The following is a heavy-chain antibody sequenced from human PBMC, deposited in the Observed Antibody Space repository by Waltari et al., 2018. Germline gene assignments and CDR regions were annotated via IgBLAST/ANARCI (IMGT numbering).Heavy chain of an antibody. D-gene: IGHD2-21*02. J-gene: IGHJ3*02. CDR1: GFTFSSYG. V-gene: IGHV3-30*18. CDR3: AKELTSRGAFDI. CDR2: KWYDGSNK. Sequence: QVQLVESGGGVVQPGRSLRLSCAASGFTFSSYGMHWVRQAPGKGLEWVAVKWYDGSNKSYADSVKGRFTISRDNSKNTLYLQMNSLRAEDTAMYYCAKELTSRGAFDIWGQGTMVTVSS.